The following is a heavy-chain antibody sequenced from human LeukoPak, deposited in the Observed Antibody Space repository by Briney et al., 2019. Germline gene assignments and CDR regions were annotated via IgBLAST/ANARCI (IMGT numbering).Heavy chain of an antibody. J-gene: IGHJ4*02. Sequence: SQTLSLTCTVSGGSINSGGYYWTWIRQHPEEGLQWIGYIYFSGSTSYNPSLKSRVIMSLDTSENQFSLELTSMTAADTAVYYCARESRGYRYGNFDYWGQGILVTVSS. CDR3: ARESRGYRYGNFDY. CDR1: GGSINSGGYY. CDR2: IYFSGST. D-gene: IGHD5-18*01. V-gene: IGHV4-31*03.